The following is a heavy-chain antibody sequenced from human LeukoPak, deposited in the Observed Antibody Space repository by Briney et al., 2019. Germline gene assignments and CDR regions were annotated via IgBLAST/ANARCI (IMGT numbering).Heavy chain of an antibody. CDR3: ARVYRQLGGLYYYYMDV. Sequence: SETLSLTCTVSGGSISSYYWSWIRQPPGKGLEWIGYIYYSGSTNYNPSLKSRVTISVDTSKNQFSLKLSSVTAADTAVYYCARVYRQLGGLYYYYMDVWGKGTTVTVSS. D-gene: IGHD6-6*01. CDR2: IYYSGST. V-gene: IGHV4-59*01. CDR1: GGSISSYY. J-gene: IGHJ6*03.